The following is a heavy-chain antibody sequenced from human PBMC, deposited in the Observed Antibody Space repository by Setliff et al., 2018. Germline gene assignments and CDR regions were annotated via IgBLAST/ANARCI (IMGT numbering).Heavy chain of an antibody. V-gene: IGHV4-59*08. J-gene: IGHJ4*02. CDR1: GGSISSYY. CDR2: IYYSGST. CDR3: ARSFSRREKFLLDY. Sequence: SETLSLTCTVSGGSISSYYWSWIRQPPGKGLEWIGYIYYSGSTYYNPSLKSRVTISVDTSKNQFSLKLSSVTAADTAVYYCARSFSRREKFLLDYWGQGALVTVSS.